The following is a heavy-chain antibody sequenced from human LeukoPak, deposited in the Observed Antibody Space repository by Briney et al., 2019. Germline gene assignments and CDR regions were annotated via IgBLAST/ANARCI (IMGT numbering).Heavy chain of an antibody. J-gene: IGHJ3*02. Sequence: SETLSLACTVSGGSISSYYWSWIRQPAGKGLEWIGRIYTSGSTNYNPSLKSRVTMSVDTSKNQFSLKLSSVTAADTAVYYCARESVATTAFDIWGQGTMVTVSS. V-gene: IGHV4-4*07. D-gene: IGHD5-12*01. CDR1: GGSISSYY. CDR2: IYTSGST. CDR3: ARESVATTAFDI.